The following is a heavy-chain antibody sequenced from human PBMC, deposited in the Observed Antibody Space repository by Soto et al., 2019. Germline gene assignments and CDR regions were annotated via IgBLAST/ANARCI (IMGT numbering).Heavy chain of an antibody. CDR2: IYHSGST. V-gene: IGHV4-30-2*01. Sequence: SETLSLTCAVSGGSISSGGYSWSWIRQPPGKGLEWIGYIYHSGSTYYNPSLKSRVTISVDRSKNQFSLKLSSVTAADAAVYYCAREGGGDYYDSSGYYEHAFDIWGQGTMVTVS. CDR3: AREGGGDYYDSSGYYEHAFDI. CDR1: GGSISSGGYS. D-gene: IGHD3-22*01. J-gene: IGHJ3*02.